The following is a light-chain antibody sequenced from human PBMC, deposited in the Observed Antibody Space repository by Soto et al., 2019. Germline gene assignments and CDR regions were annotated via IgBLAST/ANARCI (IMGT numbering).Light chain of an antibody. CDR1: LSVIVY. V-gene: IGKV3-11*01. CDR2: DAS. J-gene: IGKJ5*01. Sequence: EIVLTQSPGTLSLSPGERATLSCRTSLSVIVYLDWCQQKPGQAPRLLISDASNRATGIPARFSGSGSGTDFTLTISSLEPEDFAVYYCHQRQYWPPITFGQGTRLEI. CDR3: HQRQYWPPIT.